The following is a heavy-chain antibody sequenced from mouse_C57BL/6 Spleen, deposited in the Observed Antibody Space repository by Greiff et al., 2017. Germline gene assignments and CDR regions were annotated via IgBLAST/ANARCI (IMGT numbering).Heavy chain of an antibody. CDR3: ARDQRPHYAMDY. J-gene: IGHJ4*01. V-gene: IGHV7-1*01. CDR2: SRNKANDYTT. CDR1: GFTFSDFY. Sequence: EVNVVESGGGLVQSGRSLRLSCATSGFTFSDFYMEWVRQAPGKGLEWIAASRNKANDYTTEHSASVKGRLIVSRDTYHSILYLQMNALRAEDNAMYYCARDQRPHYAMDYWGQGASVTVAS.